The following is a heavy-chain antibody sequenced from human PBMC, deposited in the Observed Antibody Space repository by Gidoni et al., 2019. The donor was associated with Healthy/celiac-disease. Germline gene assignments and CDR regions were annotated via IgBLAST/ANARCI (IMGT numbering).Heavy chain of an antibody. J-gene: IGHJ6*02. Sequence: EVQLVESGGGLVKPGGSLRLSCAASGFTFSNAWMSWVRQAPGKGLGWVGRIKSKTDGGTTDYAAPVKGRFTISRDDSKNTLYLQMNSLKTEDTAVYYCTTDPAGGSSWYGYYYYGMDVWGQGTTVTVSS. CDR2: IKSKTDGGTT. V-gene: IGHV3-15*01. CDR1: GFTFSNAW. D-gene: IGHD6-13*01. CDR3: TTDPAGGSSWYGYYYYGMDV.